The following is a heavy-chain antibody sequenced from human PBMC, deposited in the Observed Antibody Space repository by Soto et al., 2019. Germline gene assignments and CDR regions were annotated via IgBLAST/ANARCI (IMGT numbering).Heavy chain of an antibody. Sequence: QVQLVESGGGVVQPGRSLRLSCAASGFTFRSYGMHWVRQAPGKGLEWVAVIWYDGSNKYYADSVKGRFTISRDNSKNTLYLQMNSLRAEDTAVYYCARALPDYDFWSGFDYWGQGTLVTVSS. CDR1: GFTFRSYG. V-gene: IGHV3-33*01. CDR3: ARALPDYDFWSGFDY. J-gene: IGHJ4*02. D-gene: IGHD3-3*01. CDR2: IWYDGSNK.